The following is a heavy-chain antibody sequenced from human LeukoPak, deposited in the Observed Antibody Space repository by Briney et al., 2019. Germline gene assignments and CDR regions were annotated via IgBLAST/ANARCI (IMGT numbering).Heavy chain of an antibody. D-gene: IGHD5-24*01. CDR2: ISYDGSNK. Sequence: SCKVSGYTLTELSMHWVRQAPGKGLEWVAVISYDGSNKYYADSVKGRFTISRDNSKNTLYLQMNSLRAEDTAVYYCVKDLEMATFLYYYYGMDVWGQGTTVTVSS. V-gene: IGHV3-30*18. J-gene: IGHJ6*02. CDR1: GYTLTELS. CDR3: VKDLEMATFLYYYYGMDV.